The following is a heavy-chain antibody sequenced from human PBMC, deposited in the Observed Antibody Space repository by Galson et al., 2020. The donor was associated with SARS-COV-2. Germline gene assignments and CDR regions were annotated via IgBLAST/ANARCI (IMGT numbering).Heavy chain of an antibody. V-gene: IGHV3-11*06. CDR2: ISSSGSYT. J-gene: IGHJ1*01. CDR1: GFTFSDYY. CDR3: ARNGRDCSGGICYGAEYFQH. D-gene: IGHD2-15*01. Sequence: GESLKISCAASGFTFSDYYMSWVRQAQGKGLEWVSYISSSGSYTNYADSVKGRFTISRDNAKNSLYLQMNSLRAEDTALYFCARNGRDCSGGICYGAEYFQHWGQGTLVTVSS.